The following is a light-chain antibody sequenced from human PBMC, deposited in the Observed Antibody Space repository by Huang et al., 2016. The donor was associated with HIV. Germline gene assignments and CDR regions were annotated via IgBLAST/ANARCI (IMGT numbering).Light chain of an antibody. CDR2: NAS. V-gene: IGKV1-6*01. CDR1: EGSKKD. Sequence: AIQMTQSPSSLSASVGDRVTITCRASEGSKKDVGWYQQKPGKAPKLLIYNASKLQGGVPSRFSGGGSDTDFTLTISSLQPEDFATYYCLQDYSYPLTFGGGTKVEFK. CDR3: LQDYSYPLT. J-gene: IGKJ4*01.